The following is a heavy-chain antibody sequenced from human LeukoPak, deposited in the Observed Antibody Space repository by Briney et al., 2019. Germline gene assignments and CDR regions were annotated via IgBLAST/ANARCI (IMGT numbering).Heavy chain of an antibody. J-gene: IGHJ4*02. CDR1: GDSVSSNSAT. CDR3: ARVTAADTGRDYFDF. V-gene: IGHV6-1*01. D-gene: IGHD6-13*01. Sequence: SQTLSLACDISGDSVSSNSATWNWIRQSPSRGLEWLGRTYYRSKWYNDYAVSVNSRITISPDTSKNQFSLHLNSVTPDDTAVYFCARVTAADTGRDYFDFWGQGTLVTVSS. CDR2: TYYRSKWYN.